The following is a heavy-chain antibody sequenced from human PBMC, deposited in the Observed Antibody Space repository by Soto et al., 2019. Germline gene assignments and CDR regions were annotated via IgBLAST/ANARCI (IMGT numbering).Heavy chain of an antibody. CDR3: ARHPLKGVVVAAASDY. V-gene: IGHV3-48*03. CDR2: ISSSGSTI. CDR1: GFTFSSYE. D-gene: IGHD2-15*01. J-gene: IGHJ4*02. Sequence: EVQLVESGGGLVQPGGSLRLSCAASGFTFSSYEMNWVRQAPGKGLEWVSYISSSGSTIYYADSVKGRFTISRDNAKNSLYLQMNSLRAEDTAVYYCARHPLKGVVVAAASDYWGQGTLVTVSS.